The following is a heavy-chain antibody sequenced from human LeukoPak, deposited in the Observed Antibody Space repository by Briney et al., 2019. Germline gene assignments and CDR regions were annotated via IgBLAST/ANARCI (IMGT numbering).Heavy chain of an antibody. J-gene: IGHJ4*02. CDR2: INPNSGGR. D-gene: IGHD1-26*01. Sequence: GASVKVSCKASGYTFTGYYMHWVRQAPGQGREWMGWINPNSGGRNYAQKFQGRVTMTRDTSISTAYMELSRLRSDDTAVYYCARDELVGATNYWGQGTLVTVSS. CDR1: GYTFTGYY. CDR3: ARDELVGATNY. V-gene: IGHV1-2*02.